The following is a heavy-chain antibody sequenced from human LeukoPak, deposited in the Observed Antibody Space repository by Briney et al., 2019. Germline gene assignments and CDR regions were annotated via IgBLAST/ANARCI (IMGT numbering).Heavy chain of an antibody. Sequence: ASVKVSCKASGYVFTGYIIHWMRQAPGQGLEWVGWINPYSGVTDSAQKFQGRVTMARDTSFSTIYMELSRLKSDDSAVYYCARASYCGGDCRRQYFYGMDVWGQGTTVTVSS. CDR3: ARASYCGGDCRRQYFYGMDV. CDR1: GYVFTGYI. J-gene: IGHJ6*02. D-gene: IGHD2-21*02. CDR2: INPYSGVT. V-gene: IGHV1-2*02.